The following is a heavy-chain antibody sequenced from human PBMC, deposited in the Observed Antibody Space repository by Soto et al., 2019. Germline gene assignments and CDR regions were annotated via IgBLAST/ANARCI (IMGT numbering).Heavy chain of an antibody. CDR1: GGSISSGDYY. V-gene: IGHV4-30-4*01. CDR2: IYYSGST. Sequence: SETLSLTCTVSGGSISSGDYYWSWIRQPPGKGLEWIGYIYYSGSTYYNPSLKSRVTISVDTSKNQFSLKLSSVTAADTAVYYCAVGMVYYYYGMDVWGHGTTVTVSS. CDR3: AVGMVYYYYGMDV. D-gene: IGHD1-26*01. J-gene: IGHJ6*02.